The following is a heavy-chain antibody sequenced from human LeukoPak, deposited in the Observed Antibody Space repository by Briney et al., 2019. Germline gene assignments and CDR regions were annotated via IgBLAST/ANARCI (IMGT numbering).Heavy chain of an antibody. J-gene: IGHJ4*02. CDR1: GFTFSSYA. V-gene: IGHV3-23*01. CDR3: GVGGGSRGFDY. D-gene: IGHD3-16*01. CDR2: ISGSGGST. Sequence: GSLRLSCAASGFTFSSYAMSWVRQAPGKGLEWVSAISGSGGSTYYADSVKGRFTISRDNSKNTLYLQMNSLRAEDTAVYYCGVGGGSRGFDYWGQGTLVTVSS.